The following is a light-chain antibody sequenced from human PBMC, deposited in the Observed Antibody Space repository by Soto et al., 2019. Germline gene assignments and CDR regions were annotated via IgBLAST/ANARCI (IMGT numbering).Light chain of an antibody. Sequence: QSVLTQPPSASASLGASVKLTCTLSSGHGTYAIAWHQQQPQKGPRYLMKLNSDGSHNRGGEIPDRFSGSSSGAERHLTISSLQSEDEADYYCQTWGTAIHDVVFGGGTKLTVL. V-gene: IGLV4-69*01. CDR2: LNSDGSH. CDR1: SGHGTYA. CDR3: QTWGTAIHDVV. J-gene: IGLJ2*01.